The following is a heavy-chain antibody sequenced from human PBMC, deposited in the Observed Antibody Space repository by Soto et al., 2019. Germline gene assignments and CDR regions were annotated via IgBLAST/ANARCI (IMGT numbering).Heavy chain of an antibody. D-gene: IGHD3-22*01. CDR2: ISGSVGST. CDR1: GFTFSSYA. Sequence: PGGSLRLSCAASGFTFSSYAMSWVRQAPGKGLEWVSAISGSVGSTYCADSVKGRFTISRDNSKNTLYLQMNSLRAEDTAVYYCAKDWHYYDSSGYYPGRAFDIWGQGTMVTVSS. J-gene: IGHJ3*02. V-gene: IGHV3-23*01. CDR3: AKDWHYYDSSGYYPGRAFDI.